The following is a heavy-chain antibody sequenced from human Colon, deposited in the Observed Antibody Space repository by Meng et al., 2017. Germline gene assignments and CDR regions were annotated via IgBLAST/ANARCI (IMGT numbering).Heavy chain of an antibody. CDR1: GFTFSNYD. CDR2: IRTSGET. J-gene: IGHJ4*02. V-gene: IGHV3-23*01. Sequence: GESLKISCAASGFTFSNYDMSWVRQAPGKGLEWVSNIRTSGETYYADSVRGRFTISRDNSKNILYLQMNSLTTDDTALYYCAKGEGASWYHYWGQGNRVNVSS. D-gene: IGHD6-13*01. CDR3: AKGEGASWYHY.